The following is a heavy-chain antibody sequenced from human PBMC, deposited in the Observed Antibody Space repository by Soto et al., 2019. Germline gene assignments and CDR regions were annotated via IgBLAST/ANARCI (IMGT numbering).Heavy chain of an antibody. Sequence: TLSLTCTVSGGSISSGGYYWSWIRQHPGKGLEWIGYIYYSGSTYYNPSLKSRVTISVDTSKNQFSLKLSSVTAADTAVYYCARGWDYYDSSGYRAEYFQHWGQGTLVTVSS. CDR3: ARGWDYYDSSGYRAEYFQH. J-gene: IGHJ1*01. V-gene: IGHV4-31*03. CDR2: IYYSGST. D-gene: IGHD3-22*01. CDR1: GGSISSGGYY.